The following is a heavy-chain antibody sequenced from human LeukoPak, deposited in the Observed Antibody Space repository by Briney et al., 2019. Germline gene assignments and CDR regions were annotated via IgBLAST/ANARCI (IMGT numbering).Heavy chain of an antibody. CDR1: GFTFSSHW. CDR3: ARSKSWYSTDAFGI. Sequence: PGGSLGLSCAASGFTFSSHWMHWVRQAPGKGLVWVSRINGDGSNTTYADSVKGRFTISRDNAKNTLYLQMNSLRAEDTAVYHCARSKSWYSTDAFGIWGQGTMVTVSS. D-gene: IGHD2-15*01. CDR2: INGDGSNT. J-gene: IGHJ3*02. V-gene: IGHV3-74*03.